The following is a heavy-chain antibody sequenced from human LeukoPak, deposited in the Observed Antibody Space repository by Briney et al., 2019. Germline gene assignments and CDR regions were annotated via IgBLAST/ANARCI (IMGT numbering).Heavy chain of an antibody. CDR3: ARARHDLWFGELYYFDY. D-gene: IGHD3-10*01. Sequence: ASVKVSCKASGGTFSSYAISWVRQAPGQGLEWMGRIIPILGIANYAQEFQGRVTITADKSTSTAYMEPSSLRSEDTAVYYCARARHDLWFGELYYFDYWGQGTLVTVSS. CDR1: GGTFSSYA. V-gene: IGHV1-69*04. J-gene: IGHJ4*02. CDR2: IIPILGIA.